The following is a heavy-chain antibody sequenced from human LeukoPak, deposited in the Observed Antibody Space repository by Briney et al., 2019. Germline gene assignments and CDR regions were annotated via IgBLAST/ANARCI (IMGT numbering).Heavy chain of an antibody. J-gene: IGHJ4*02. CDR2: VYYHGGT. Sequence: SDTLSLIRTVSGGSISRLYWTWIPHPPGKALEWNGDVYYHGGTNYSRFLQSRVTISVDASKNQFSLTVASVTAADTAGYDCARDDVDMATNNWGQGTLVTVSS. CDR1: GGSISRLY. CDR3: ARDDVDMATNN. D-gene: IGHD5-24*01. V-gene: IGHV4-59*11.